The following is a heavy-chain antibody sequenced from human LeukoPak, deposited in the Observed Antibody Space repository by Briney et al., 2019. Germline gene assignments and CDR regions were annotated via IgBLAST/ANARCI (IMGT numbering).Heavy chain of an antibody. D-gene: IGHD1-26*01. V-gene: IGHV4-38-2*02. CDR1: GYSISADYY. Sequence: SETLSLTCTVSGYSISADYYWGWIRQPPGKGLEWIGSIYHSGSTYYNPSLKSRVTISVDTSKNQFSLKLSSVTAADTAVYYCATLLNSGIYYYYFDYWGQGTLVTVSS. CDR2: IYHSGST. J-gene: IGHJ4*02. CDR3: ATLLNSGIYYYYFDY.